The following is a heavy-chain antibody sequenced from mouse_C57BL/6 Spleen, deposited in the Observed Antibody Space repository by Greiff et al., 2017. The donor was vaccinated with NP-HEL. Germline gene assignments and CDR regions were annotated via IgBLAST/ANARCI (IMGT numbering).Heavy chain of an antibody. V-gene: IGHV1-7*01. J-gene: IGHJ4*01. CDR2: INPGSGST. Sequence: QVQLQQSGAELAKPGASVKLSCKASGYTFTSYWMHWVKQRPGQGLEWIGYINPGSGSTKYSQKFKDKATLTADKSSSTAYMQLSSLTSEDSAVYSCERRDYDSDVYYYAMDYWGQGTSVTVSS. D-gene: IGHD2-4*01. CDR1: GYTFTSYW. CDR3: ERRDYDSDVYYYAMDY.